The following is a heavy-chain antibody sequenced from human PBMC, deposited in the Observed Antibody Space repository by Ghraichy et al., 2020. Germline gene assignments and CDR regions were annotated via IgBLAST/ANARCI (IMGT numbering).Heavy chain of an antibody. Sequence: GSLRLSCAASGFTFSSYAMSWVRQAPGEGLEWVSVISGSGGSTYYADSVKGRFTISRDNSKNTLYLQMNSLRAEDTAVYYCGKDRSWYSSSWCSDYWGQGTLVTVSS. V-gene: IGHV3-23*01. CDR3: GKDRSWYSSSWCSDY. D-gene: IGHD6-13*01. CDR1: GFTFSSYA. CDR2: ISGSGGST. J-gene: IGHJ4*02.